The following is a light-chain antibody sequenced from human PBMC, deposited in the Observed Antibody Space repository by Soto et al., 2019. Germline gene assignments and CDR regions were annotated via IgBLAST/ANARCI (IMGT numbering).Light chain of an antibody. CDR3: CSYAGSSTLYV. CDR2: EVS. J-gene: IGLJ1*01. Sequence: QSVLAQPASVSGSPGQSITISCTGTSSDVGSYNLVSWYQQHPGKAPKLMIYEVSKRPSGVSNRFSGSKSGNTASLTISGLQAEDEADYYCCSYAGSSTLYVFVTGPQVTVL. CDR1: SSDVGSYNL. V-gene: IGLV2-23*02.